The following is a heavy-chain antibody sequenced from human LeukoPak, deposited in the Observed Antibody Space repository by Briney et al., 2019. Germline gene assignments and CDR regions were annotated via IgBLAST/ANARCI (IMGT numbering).Heavy chain of an antibody. CDR1: GFTVSSNY. J-gene: IGHJ5*02. Sequence: PGGSLRLSCAASGFTVSSNYMSWVRQAPGKGLEWVSFIYSDGNTYYADSVKGRFTLSRDSSRNTLYLQMNSLRVDDTAVYYCAGDTHSSSWYDHWGQGTLVTVSS. D-gene: IGHD6-19*01. CDR2: IYSDGNT. V-gene: IGHV3-53*01. CDR3: AGDTHSSSWYDH.